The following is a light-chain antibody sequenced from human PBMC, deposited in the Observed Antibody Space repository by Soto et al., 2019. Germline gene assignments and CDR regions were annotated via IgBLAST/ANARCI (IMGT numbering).Light chain of an antibody. Sequence: EIQMTQSPSTLSASVGDRVTITCRASQSISSWLAWYQQKPGKAPKLLIYDASSLESGVPSRFSGSGSGTEFILTISSLQPDDFATYYCQHYNSYSEAFGQGTKVDI. CDR3: QHYNSYSEA. J-gene: IGKJ1*01. CDR2: DAS. CDR1: QSISSW. V-gene: IGKV1-5*01.